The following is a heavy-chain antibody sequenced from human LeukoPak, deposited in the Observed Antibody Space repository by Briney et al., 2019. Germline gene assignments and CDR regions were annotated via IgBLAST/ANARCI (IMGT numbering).Heavy chain of an antibody. J-gene: IGHJ4*02. Sequence: GASVKVSCKASGYTFTSYYMHWVRQAPGQGLEWMGIINPSGGSTSYAQKFQGRVTMTRDMSTSTVYMELSSLRSEDTAVYYCARDVGDIRGGIVLMVYAFDYWGQGTLVTVSS. CDR1: GYTFTSYY. CDR3: ARDVGDIRGGIVLMVYAFDY. V-gene: IGHV1-46*01. D-gene: IGHD2-8*01. CDR2: INPSGGST.